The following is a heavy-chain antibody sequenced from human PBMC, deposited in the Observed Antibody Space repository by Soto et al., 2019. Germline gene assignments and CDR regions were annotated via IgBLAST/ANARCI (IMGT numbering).Heavy chain of an antibody. CDR3: ATTGPY. Sequence: QVQLVESGGGVVQPGRSLRLSCAASGFTFSRYGMHWVRQAPGKGLEWVAVIWFDGSNKFYADSVKGRFTISKDNSKNTVSLQMNSLRDEDSAAYYSATTGPYWGQGTLVTVSS. CDR2: IWFDGSNK. J-gene: IGHJ4*02. V-gene: IGHV3-33*01. CDR1: GFTFSRYG.